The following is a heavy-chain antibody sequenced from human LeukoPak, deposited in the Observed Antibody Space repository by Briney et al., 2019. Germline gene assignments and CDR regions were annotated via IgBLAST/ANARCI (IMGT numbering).Heavy chain of an antibody. CDR1: GGSFSGYY. CDR2: INHSGST. J-gene: IGHJ4*02. CDR3: ARDRAYCSSSTCRQPFDY. D-gene: IGHD2-2*01. V-gene: IGHV4-34*01. Sequence: SETLSLTCAVYGGSFSGYYWSWIRQPPGKGLKWIGEINHSGSTNYNPSLKSRVSISVDTSKNQFTLKLSSVTAADTAVYYCARDRAYCSSSTCRQPFDYWGQGTLVTVSS.